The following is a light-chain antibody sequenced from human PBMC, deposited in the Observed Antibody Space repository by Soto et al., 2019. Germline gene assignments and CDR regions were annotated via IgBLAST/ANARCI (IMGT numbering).Light chain of an antibody. J-gene: IGKJ1*01. CDR3: QQYDTYST. Sequence: DIQMTQSPSTLSASVGDRVTITCRASQSINSWLAWYQQKPGKAPKLLIYKASSLESGVPARFSGSGSGTEFTLSISSLQPYDFATYYCQQYDTYSTFGQGTKVEIK. CDR2: KAS. CDR1: QSINSW. V-gene: IGKV1-5*03.